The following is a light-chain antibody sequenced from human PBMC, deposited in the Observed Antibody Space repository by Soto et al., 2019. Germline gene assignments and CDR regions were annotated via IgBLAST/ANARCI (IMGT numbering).Light chain of an antibody. J-gene: IGKJ4*01. V-gene: IGKV3-15*01. CDR3: QQYNDWPLT. CDR1: QSVGTN. Sequence: ERVMTQSPATLSVSPGERATLSCRASQSVGTNLAWYQQKPGQAPRLLIYDASTGATGVPARFSGSGSGTEFTRTISSLQSEDFALYYCQQYNDWPLTFAGGTKVEIK. CDR2: DAS.